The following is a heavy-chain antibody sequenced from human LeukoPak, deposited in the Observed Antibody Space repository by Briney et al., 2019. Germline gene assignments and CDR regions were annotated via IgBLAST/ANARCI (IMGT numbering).Heavy chain of an antibody. CDR2: IYYSGST. V-gene: IGHV4-59*12. Sequence: PSETLSLTCTVSGGSISSYYWSWIRQPPGKGLEWIGYIYYSGSTNYNPSLKSRVTISVDTSKNQFSLKLSSVTAADTAVYYCARVFRDRYFYDSSGYLDFWGQGTLVTVSS. CDR3: ARVFRDRYFYDSSGYLDF. J-gene: IGHJ4*02. CDR1: GGSISSYY. D-gene: IGHD3-22*01.